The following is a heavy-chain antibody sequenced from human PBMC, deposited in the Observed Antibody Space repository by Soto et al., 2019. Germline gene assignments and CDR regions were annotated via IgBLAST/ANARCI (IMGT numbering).Heavy chain of an antibody. CDR1: GGSLSSYC. J-gene: IGHJ4*02. CDR2: IYYSGST. D-gene: IGHD3-10*01. CDR3: ARHNYGSGSTYFDY. Sequence: SETLSLTCTVSGGSLSSYCWSWIRQPPGKGPEWIGYIYYSGSTNYNPSLKSRVTISVDTSKNQFSLKLNSMTAADTAVYYCARHNYGSGSTYFDYWGQGTLVTVSS. V-gene: IGHV4-59*08.